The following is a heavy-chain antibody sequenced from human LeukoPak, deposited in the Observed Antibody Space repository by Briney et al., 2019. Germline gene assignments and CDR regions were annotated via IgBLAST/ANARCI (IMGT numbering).Heavy chain of an antibody. CDR3: ASLNWQGRWDYFDY. CDR1: GGSISSYY. Sequence: PSETLSLTCTVSGGSISSYYWSWIRQPPGKGLEWIGYTYYSGSTNYNPSLKSRVTISVDTSKNQFSLKLSSVTAADTAVYYCASLNWQGRWDYFDYWGQGTLVTVSS. D-gene: IGHD5-24*01. J-gene: IGHJ4*02. V-gene: IGHV4-59*01. CDR2: TYYSGST.